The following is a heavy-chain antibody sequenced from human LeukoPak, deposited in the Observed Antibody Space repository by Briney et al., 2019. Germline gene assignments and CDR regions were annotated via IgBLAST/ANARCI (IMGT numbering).Heavy chain of an antibody. CDR3: ARRGRGYSYGVDY. J-gene: IGHJ4*02. Sequence: GGSLRPSCAASGFTFSSYWMSWVRQAPGKGLEWVANIKQDGSEKYYVDSVKGRFTISRDNAKNSLYLQMNSLRAEDTAVYYCARRGRGYSYGVDYWGQGTLVTVSS. D-gene: IGHD5-18*01. V-gene: IGHV3-7*01. CDR2: IKQDGSEK. CDR1: GFTFSSYW.